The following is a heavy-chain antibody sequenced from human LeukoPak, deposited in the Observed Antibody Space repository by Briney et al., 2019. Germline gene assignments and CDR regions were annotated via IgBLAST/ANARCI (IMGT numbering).Heavy chain of an antibody. J-gene: IGHJ4*02. V-gene: IGHV3-30-3*02. CDR2: ISYDGSNK. Sequence: GGSLRLSCAASGFTFSSYAMHWVRQAAGKGLEWVAVISYDGSNKYYADSVKGRFTISRDNSKNTLYLQMNSLRAEDTTVYYCANEPDYWGQGTLVTVSS. CDR3: ANEPDY. CDR1: GFTFSSYA.